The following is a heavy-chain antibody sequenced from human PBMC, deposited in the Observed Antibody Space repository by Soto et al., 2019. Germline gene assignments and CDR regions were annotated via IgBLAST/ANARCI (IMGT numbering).Heavy chain of an antibody. CDR1: GYTFTGYY. V-gene: IGHV1-2*04. J-gene: IGHJ6*03. CDR3: ARNAVTTHYYYYMDV. Sequence: ASVKVSCKASGYTFTGYYMHWVRQAPGQGLEWMGWINPNSGGTNYAQKFQGWVTMTRDTSISTAYMELRSLRSDDTAVYYCARNAVTTHYYYYMDVWGKGTTVTVSS. CDR2: INPNSGGT. D-gene: IGHD4-17*01.